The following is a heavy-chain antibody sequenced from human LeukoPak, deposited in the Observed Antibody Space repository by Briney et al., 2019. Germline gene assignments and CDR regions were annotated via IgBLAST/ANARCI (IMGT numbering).Heavy chain of an antibody. CDR1: GGTFSSYA. D-gene: IGHD3-22*01. CDR2: IIPIFGTA. CDR3: ARASWYDSFNDAFDI. Sequence: SVKVSCKASGGTFSSYAISWVRQAPGQGLEWMGGIIPIFGTANYAQKFQGRVTITTDESTSTAYMELSSLRSEDTAVYYCARASWYDSFNDAFDIWGQGTMVIVSS. V-gene: IGHV1-69*05. J-gene: IGHJ3*02.